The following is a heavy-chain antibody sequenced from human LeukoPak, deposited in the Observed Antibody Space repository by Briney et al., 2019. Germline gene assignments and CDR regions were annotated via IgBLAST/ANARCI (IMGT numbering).Heavy chain of an antibody. D-gene: IGHD2-2*01. V-gene: IGHV1-24*01. CDR1: GYTLTELS. J-gene: IGHJ6*02. CDR2: FDPEDGET. Sequence: ASVKVSCKVSGYTLTELSMHWVRQAPGKGLEWMGGFDPEDGETIYAQKFQGRVTITADESTSTAYMELSSLRSEDTAVYYCAVEDIVVVPAAPRTGYYYYGMDVWGQGTTVTVSS. CDR3: AVEDIVVVPAAPRTGYYYYGMDV.